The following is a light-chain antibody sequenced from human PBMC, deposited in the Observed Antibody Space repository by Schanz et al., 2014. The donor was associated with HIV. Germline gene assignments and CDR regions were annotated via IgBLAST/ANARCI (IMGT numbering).Light chain of an antibody. J-gene: IGKJ2*01. V-gene: IGKV1-39*01. CDR1: QSIRSY. Sequence: DIQMTQSPSSLSASVGDRVTITCRASQSIRSYLNWYQKRPGKAPQLLIYATSSLQTGVPSKFSGSGSGTDFTLIISSLQPDDIATYYCQQYNTKPYTFGQGTKLEIK. CDR3: QQYNTKPYT. CDR2: ATS.